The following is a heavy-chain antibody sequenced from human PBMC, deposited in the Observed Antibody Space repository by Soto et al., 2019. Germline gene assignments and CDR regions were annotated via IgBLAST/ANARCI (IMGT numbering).Heavy chain of an antibody. CDR2: IYYSGTT. J-gene: IGHJ4*02. D-gene: IGHD3-16*01. CDR1: GDSVSNENYY. Sequence: QVQLQESGPGLVKPSATLSLTCSVSGDSVSNENYYWSWIRQPPGKGREWIGYIYYSGTTNYNSYLKSRLTLSVDMSKNQFSLKLTSVTAADTAVYFCARSQRGRTAFTFDYWGQGALVTVSS. CDR3: ARSQRGRTAFTFDY. V-gene: IGHV4-61*01.